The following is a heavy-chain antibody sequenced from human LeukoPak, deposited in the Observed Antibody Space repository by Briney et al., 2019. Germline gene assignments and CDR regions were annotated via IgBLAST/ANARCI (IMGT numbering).Heavy chain of an antibody. Sequence: PEGSLRLSCAVSGFSFSNYWVHWVRQAPGKGLLWVSRINREGTSTDHADSVKGRFSISRDHAKNTVSLQMNSLRAEDTAVYYCVTLTTAVNEHVFDMWGQGTMVTVSS. D-gene: IGHD4-23*01. CDR1: GFSFSNYW. V-gene: IGHV3-74*01. CDR3: VTLTTAVNEHVFDM. CDR2: INREGTST. J-gene: IGHJ3*02.